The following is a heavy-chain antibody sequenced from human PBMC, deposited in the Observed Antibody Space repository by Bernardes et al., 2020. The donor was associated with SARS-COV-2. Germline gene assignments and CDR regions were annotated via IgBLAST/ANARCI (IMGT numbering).Heavy chain of an antibody. V-gene: IGHV1-2*02. CDR1: GYTFTGYY. Sequence: ASVKVACKASGYTFTGYYMHWVRQAPGQGLEWMGWINPNSGGTNYAQKFQGRVTMTRDTSISTAYMELSRLRSDDTAVYYCARDYYGSGDEGHYYYGMDVWGQGTTVTVSS. CDR3: ARDYYGSGDEGHYYYGMDV. J-gene: IGHJ6*02. D-gene: IGHD3-10*01. CDR2: INPNSGGT.